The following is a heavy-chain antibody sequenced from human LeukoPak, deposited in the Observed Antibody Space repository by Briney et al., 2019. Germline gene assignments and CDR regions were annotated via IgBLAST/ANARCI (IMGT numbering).Heavy chain of an antibody. Sequence: GGSLRLSCAASGFTFSNFELNWVRQAPGKGLKLVSYISSNETIYYADSVKGRFTISRDNAKSSVYLQMNSLRDEDAAVYYCARDRLAPYWYFDLWGRGTLVTVSS. J-gene: IGHJ2*01. CDR1: GFTFSNFE. CDR2: ISSNETI. D-gene: IGHD5-12*01. CDR3: ARDRLAPYWYFDL. V-gene: IGHV3-48*03.